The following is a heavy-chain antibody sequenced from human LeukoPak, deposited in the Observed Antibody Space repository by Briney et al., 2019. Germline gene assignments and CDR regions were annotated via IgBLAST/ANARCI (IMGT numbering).Heavy chain of an antibody. V-gene: IGHV3-66*01. Sequence: GGSLRLSCAASGFTVGSNYMGWVRQAPGEGLEWVSVIYSGGSKYYADSVKGRFTISRDNSKNTLYLKMNSLGAEDTAVYYCARDMSYYDSTSNYWGQGTRVTVSS. J-gene: IGHJ4*02. D-gene: IGHD3-22*01. CDR1: GFTVGSNY. CDR3: ARDMSYYDSTSNY. CDR2: IYSGGSK.